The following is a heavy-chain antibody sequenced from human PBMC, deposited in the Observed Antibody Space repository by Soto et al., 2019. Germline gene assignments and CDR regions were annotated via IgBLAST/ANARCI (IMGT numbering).Heavy chain of an antibody. Sequence: GGVPRLSCAASGFTFSSYGMHWVRQAPGKGLEWVAVISYDGSNKYYAGSVKGRFTISRDNSKNTLYLQMNSLRAEDTAVYYCGKDTPIVKWGQRTLVTVSS. CDR1: GFTFSSYG. CDR2: ISYDGSNK. J-gene: IGHJ4*02. CDR3: GKDTPIVK. D-gene: IGHD4-4*01. V-gene: IGHV3-30*18.